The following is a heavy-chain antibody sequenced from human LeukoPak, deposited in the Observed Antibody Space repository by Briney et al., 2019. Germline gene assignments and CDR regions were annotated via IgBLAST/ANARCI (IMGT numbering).Heavy chain of an antibody. D-gene: IGHD1-26*01. Sequence: SETLSLTCTVSGGSISSGGYYWSWIRQPPGKGLEWIGYIYHSGSTYYNPSLKSRVTISVDRSKNQFSLKLSSVTAADTAVYYCARVKVGATGGFDYWGQGTLVTVSS. J-gene: IGHJ4*02. V-gene: IGHV4-30-2*01. CDR1: GGSISSGGYY. CDR2: IYHSGST. CDR3: ARVKVGATGGFDY.